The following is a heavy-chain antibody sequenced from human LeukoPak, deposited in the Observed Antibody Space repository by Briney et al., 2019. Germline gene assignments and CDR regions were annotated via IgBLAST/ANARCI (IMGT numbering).Heavy chain of an antibody. J-gene: IGHJ5*02. CDR1: GGSISSYY. CDR3: ARDCNSYVPMYNWFDP. Sequence: SETLSLTCTVSGGSISSYYWSWIRQPPGKGLEWIGYIYYSGSTNYNPSLKSRVTISVDTSKNQFSLKLSSVTAADTAIYYCARDCNSYVPMYNWFDPWGQGTLVTVSS. CDR2: IYYSGST. D-gene: IGHD2/OR15-2a*01. V-gene: IGHV4-59*12.